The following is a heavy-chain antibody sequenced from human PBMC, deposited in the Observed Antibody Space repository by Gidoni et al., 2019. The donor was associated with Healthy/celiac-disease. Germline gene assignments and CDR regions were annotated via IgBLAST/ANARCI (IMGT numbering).Heavy chain of an antibody. CDR1: GGSISSSSYY. CDR2: IYYSGST. D-gene: IGHD3-3*01. V-gene: IGHV4-39*01. J-gene: IGHJ5*02. Sequence: QLQLQESGPGLVKPSETLSLTCTVSGGSISSSSYYWGWIRQPPGKGLEWIGSIYYSGSTYYNPSLKSRVTISVDTSKNQFSLKLSSVTAADTAVYYCARHRVVLSWFDPWGQGTLVTVSS. CDR3: ARHRVVLSWFDP.